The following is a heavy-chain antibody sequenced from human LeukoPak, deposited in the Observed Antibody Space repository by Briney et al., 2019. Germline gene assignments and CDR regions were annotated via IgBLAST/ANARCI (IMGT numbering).Heavy chain of an antibody. CDR2: IYYSGSTYT. CDR3: ARHSPGAWSGYYTSYHYGMDV. CDR1: DGSISSNSYY. D-gene: IGHD3-3*01. J-gene: IGHJ6*02. Sequence: PSETLSLTCTVSDGSISSNSYYWGWIRQPPGKGLEWIGSIYYSGSTYTYYNPSLQSRVNILVETSKKQFSLKLSSVTAADTALYYCARHSPGAWSGYYTSYHYGMDVWGQGTTVTVSS. V-gene: IGHV4-39*01.